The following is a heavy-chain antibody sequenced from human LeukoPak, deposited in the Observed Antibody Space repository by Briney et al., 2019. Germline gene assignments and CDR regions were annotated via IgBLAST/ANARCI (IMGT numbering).Heavy chain of an antibody. CDR1: GYTFTAYG. V-gene: IGHV1-18*01. Sequence: ASVKVSCKPSGYTFTAYGISWVRQAPGQGLEWMGWISAYNGNTNYAQKLQGRVTMTTDTSTSTAYMELRSLRSDDTAVYYCARDFGRYYYDSSGYFDYWGQGTLVTVSS. CDR2: ISAYNGNT. CDR3: ARDFGRYYYDSSGYFDY. D-gene: IGHD3-22*01. J-gene: IGHJ4*02.